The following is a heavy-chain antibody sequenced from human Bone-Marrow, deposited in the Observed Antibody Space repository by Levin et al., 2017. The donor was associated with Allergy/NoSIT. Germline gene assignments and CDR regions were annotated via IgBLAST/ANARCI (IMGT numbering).Heavy chain of an antibody. V-gene: IGHV1-69*01. CDR1: GDTFNSYA. CDR3: ARVLFVGYNSYYFDF. D-gene: IGHD5-24*01. CDR2: ITPIFEKT. J-gene: IGHJ4*02. Sequence: SCKTSGDTFNSYAFSWVRQAPGQGLEWMGGITPIFEKTDYAQKFQGRVTITADESTSTVYMELSSLKSEDTALYYCARVLFVGYNSYYFDFCGQGTLVTVSS.